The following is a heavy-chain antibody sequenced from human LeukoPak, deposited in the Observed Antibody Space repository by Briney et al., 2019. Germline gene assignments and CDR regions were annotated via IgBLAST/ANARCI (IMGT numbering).Heavy chain of an antibody. CDR3: AREKVSGSGKRRNDY. Sequence: SETLSLTCTVSGGSISSSSYYWGWIRQPPGKGLEWIGSIYYSGSTYYNPSLKSRVTISVDTSKNQFSLKLSSVTAADTAVYYCAREKVSGSGKRRNDYWGQGTLVTVSS. D-gene: IGHD3-10*01. V-gene: IGHV4-39*07. CDR1: GGSISSSSYY. CDR2: IYYSGST. J-gene: IGHJ4*02.